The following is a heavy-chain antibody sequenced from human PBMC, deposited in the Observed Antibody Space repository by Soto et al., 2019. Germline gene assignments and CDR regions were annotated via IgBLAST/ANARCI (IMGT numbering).Heavy chain of an antibody. Sequence: PSETLSLTCTVSGGSISSSNYYWGWIRQPPGKGLEWIGYIYYSGSTNYNPSLKSRVTISVDTSKNQFSLKLSSVTAADTAVYYCASAPPDYVWGSYRLYYYYGMDVWGQGTTVTVSS. V-gene: IGHV4-61*05. D-gene: IGHD3-16*02. CDR2: IYYSGST. CDR1: GGSISSSNYY. CDR3: ASAPPDYVWGSYRLYYYYGMDV. J-gene: IGHJ6*02.